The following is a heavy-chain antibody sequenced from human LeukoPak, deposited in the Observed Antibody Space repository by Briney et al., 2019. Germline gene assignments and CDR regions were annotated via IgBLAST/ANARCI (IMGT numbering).Heavy chain of an antibody. Sequence: GGSLRLSCAASGFTFSSYAMSWVRQAPGKGLEWVSAISGSGGSTYYADSVKGRFTISRDNSKNTLYLQMNSLRAEDTAVYYCARGNSSGWFFDYWGQGTLVTVSS. CDR2: ISGSGGST. J-gene: IGHJ4*02. CDR1: GFTFSSYA. CDR3: ARGNSSGWFFDY. D-gene: IGHD6-19*01. V-gene: IGHV3-23*01.